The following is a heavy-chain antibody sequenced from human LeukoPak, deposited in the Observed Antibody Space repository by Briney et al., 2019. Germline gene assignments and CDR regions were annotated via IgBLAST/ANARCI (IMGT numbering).Heavy chain of an antibody. Sequence: SVKVSCKASGGTFNSYGIIWVRQAPGQGLEWMGGIIPILGTANYAQKFQGRVTISADKSTSTAYMELSSLRSEDTAVYYCARGFGIRVGYYGSGSYDYWGQGTLVTVSS. CDR3: ARGFGIRVGYYGSGSYDY. CDR1: GGTFNSYG. V-gene: IGHV1-69*10. D-gene: IGHD3-10*01. CDR2: IIPILGTA. J-gene: IGHJ4*02.